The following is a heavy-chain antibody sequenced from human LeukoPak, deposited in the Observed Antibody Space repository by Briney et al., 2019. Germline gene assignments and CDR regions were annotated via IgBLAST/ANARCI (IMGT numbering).Heavy chain of an antibody. CDR3: ATTGGSGYDYWYYFDY. V-gene: IGHV3-30*03. Sequence: GRSLRLSCAASGFTFSSYGMHWVRQAPGKGLEWVAVISYDGSNKYYADSVKGRFTISRDNSKNTLYLQMNSLRAEDTAVYYCATTGGSGYDYWYYFDYWGQGTLVTVSS. D-gene: IGHD5-12*01. CDR1: GFTFSSYG. J-gene: IGHJ4*02. CDR2: ISYDGSNK.